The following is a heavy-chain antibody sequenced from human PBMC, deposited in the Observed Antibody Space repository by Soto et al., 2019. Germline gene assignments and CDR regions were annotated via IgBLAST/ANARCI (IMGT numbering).Heavy chain of an antibody. V-gene: IGHV4-31*03. Sequence: QVQLQESGPGLVKPSQTLSLTCTVSGGSISSGGYYWSWIRQHPGKGLEWIGYIYYSGSTYYNPSLKSRVTISVDTSKNQFSLKLSSVTAADTAVYYCARVPVYDILTGYSQTPYYFDCWGQGTLVTVSS. D-gene: IGHD3-9*01. CDR1: GGSISSGGYY. J-gene: IGHJ4*02. CDR2: IYYSGST. CDR3: ARVPVYDILTGYSQTPYYFDC.